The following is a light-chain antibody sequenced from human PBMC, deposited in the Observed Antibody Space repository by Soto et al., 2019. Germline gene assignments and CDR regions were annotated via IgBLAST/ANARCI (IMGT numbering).Light chain of an antibody. CDR1: SSDVGGYNF. CDR3: SSYTFSSTLVV. V-gene: IGLV2-14*01. Sequence: QSALTQLASVSGSPGQSITISCTGTSSDVGGYNFVSWYQQHPGKAPRLMIFEVNNRPSGVSDRFSGSKSGNTASLTISGLQAEDEADYYCSSYTFSSTLVVFGEGTKVTVL. J-gene: IGLJ3*02. CDR2: EVN.